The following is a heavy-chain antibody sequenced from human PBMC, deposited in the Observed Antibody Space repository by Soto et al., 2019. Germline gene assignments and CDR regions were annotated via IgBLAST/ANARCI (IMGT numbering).Heavy chain of an antibody. D-gene: IGHD1-20*01. CDR3: ARLPDITGKFDY. Sequence: PSETLSLTWTVSCGSISRYYWSWIRQPPGKGLEWIGYIYYSGSTNYNPSLKSRVTISVDTSKNQFSLKLRSVTAADTAVYYCARLPDITGKFDYWGQGTLVTVSS. CDR1: CGSISRYY. J-gene: IGHJ4*02. CDR2: IYYSGST. V-gene: IGHV4-59*08.